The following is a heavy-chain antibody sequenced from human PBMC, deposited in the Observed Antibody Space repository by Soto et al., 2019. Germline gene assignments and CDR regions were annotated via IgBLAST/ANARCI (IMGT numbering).Heavy chain of an antibody. CDR1: GGSISSYY. D-gene: IGHD2-15*01. CDR2: IYTSGST. V-gene: IGHV4-4*07. CDR3: ASDGYCGGGSCYSLFY. J-gene: IGHJ4*02. Sequence: SETLSLTCTVSGGSISSYYWSWIRQPAGKGLEWIGRIYTSGSTNYNPSLKSRVTMSVDTSKNQFSLKLSSVTAADTAVYYCASDGYCGGGSCYSLFYWGQGTLVTVSS.